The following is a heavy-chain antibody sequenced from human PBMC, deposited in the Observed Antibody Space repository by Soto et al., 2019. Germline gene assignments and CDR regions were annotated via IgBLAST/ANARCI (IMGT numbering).Heavy chain of an antibody. Sequence: QVQLQESGPGLVKPSQTLSLTCAVSGGSISSGGYYWSWIRQHPGKGLEWIGYIYYSGSTYHNPSLKSRVTIAVDTSKNQCALRLGSVTAADTAVYYCARDLVGSTDYPIFDYWGQGTLVTVSS. CDR3: ARDLVGSTDYPIFDY. CDR2: IYYSGST. J-gene: IGHJ4*02. D-gene: IGHD3-16*01. CDR1: GGSISSGGYY. V-gene: IGHV4-31*11.